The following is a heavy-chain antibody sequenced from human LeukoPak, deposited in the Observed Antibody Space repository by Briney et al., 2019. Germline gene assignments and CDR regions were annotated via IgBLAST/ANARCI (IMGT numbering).Heavy chain of an antibody. CDR2: MNPNSGNT. D-gene: IGHD6-13*01. J-gene: IGHJ4*02. V-gene: IGHV1-8*01. Sequence: ASVKVSCKASGYTFTSYDINWVRQATGQGLEWMGWMNPNSGNTGYAQKFQGRVTMTRNTSISTAYMELSSLRSEDTAVYYCARGGDSSSWYEGGLVDYWGQGTLVTVSS. CDR1: GYTFTSYD. CDR3: ARGGDSSSWYEGGLVDY.